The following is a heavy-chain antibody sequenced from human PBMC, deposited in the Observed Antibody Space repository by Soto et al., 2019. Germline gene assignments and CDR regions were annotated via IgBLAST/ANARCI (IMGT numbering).Heavy chain of an antibody. J-gene: IGHJ6*02. V-gene: IGHV3-15*01. CDR2: IKTKTDGGTT. CDR3: TPGVTSRGMDV. CDR1: GFTFSNAW. Sequence: EVQLVESGGGLVKPGGSLRLSCAASGFTFSNAWMSWVRQAPGKGLEWVGRIKTKTDGGTTDYAAPVKGRFTISRDDSKNTLYLQMTSLKTEDTAVYYCTPGVTSRGMDVWGQGTTVTVSS. D-gene: IGHD2-21*02.